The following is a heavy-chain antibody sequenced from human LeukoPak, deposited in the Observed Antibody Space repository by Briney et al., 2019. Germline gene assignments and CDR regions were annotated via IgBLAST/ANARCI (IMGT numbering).Heavy chain of an antibody. J-gene: IGHJ4*02. Sequence: SETLSLTCTVSGGSISSSSYYWGWIRQPPGKGLEWIGSIYYSGSTYYNPSLKSRVTISVDTSKNQFSLKLSSVTAADTAVYYCARGNGSYWSQGTLVTVSS. D-gene: IGHD1-26*01. CDR1: GGSISSSSYY. CDR3: ARGNGSY. V-gene: IGHV4-39*07. CDR2: IYYSGST.